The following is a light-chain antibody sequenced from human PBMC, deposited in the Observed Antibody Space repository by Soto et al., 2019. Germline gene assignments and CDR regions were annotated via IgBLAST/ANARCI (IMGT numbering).Light chain of an antibody. CDR2: EVS. V-gene: IGLV2-14*01. Sequence: QSALTQPASVSGSPGQSITISCTGTSSDIGGHNYVSWYQHHPGKAPKVIIYEVSDRPSGISDRFSGSTSGNTASLTISGLQAEDEADYHCSSYTSSSTWVFGGGTKLTVL. CDR3: SSYTSSSTWV. CDR1: SSDIGGHNY. J-gene: IGLJ3*02.